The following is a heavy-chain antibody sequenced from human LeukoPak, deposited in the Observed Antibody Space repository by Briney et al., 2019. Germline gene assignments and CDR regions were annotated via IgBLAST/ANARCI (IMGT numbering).Heavy chain of an antibody. CDR2: IYYSGGT. CDR1: GGSINSYY. CDR3: ARDLKVVSGSYYAFDI. J-gene: IGHJ3*02. Sequence: NPSETLSLTCTVSGGSINSYYWSWIRQPPGKGLEWIGYIYYSGGTNYNPSLKSRVTISVDTSRNQFSLRLNSLTAADTAVYSCARDLKVVSGSYYAFDIWGQGIMVTVSS. D-gene: IGHD1-26*01. V-gene: IGHV4-59*01.